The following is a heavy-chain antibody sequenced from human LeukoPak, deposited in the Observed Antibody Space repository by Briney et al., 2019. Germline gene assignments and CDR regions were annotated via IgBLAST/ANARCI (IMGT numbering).Heavy chain of an antibody. CDR1: GFTFSIYT. Sequence: GGSLRLSCAASGFTFSIYTMAWVRQAPGGGLELVSGISGDGGSTYYADSVKGRFVISRDNSKNTLYLQMNSLRAEDTAVYYCAKDRPPTVTLAAIDYWGQGTLVTVSS. CDR2: ISGDGGST. D-gene: IGHD4-17*01. V-gene: IGHV3-23*01. J-gene: IGHJ4*02. CDR3: AKDRPPTVTLAAIDY.